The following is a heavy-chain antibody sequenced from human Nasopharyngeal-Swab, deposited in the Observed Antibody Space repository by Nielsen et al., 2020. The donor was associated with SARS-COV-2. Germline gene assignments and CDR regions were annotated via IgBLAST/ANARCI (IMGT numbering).Heavy chain of an antibody. J-gene: IGHJ6*03. D-gene: IGHD2-2*02. CDR3: ARHRPDCSSTSCYISHNYYMDV. CDR2: IYYSGST. V-gene: IGHV4-39*01. Sequence: RQAPGKGLEWIGSIYYSGSTYYNPSLKSRVTISVDTSKNQFSLKLSSVTAADTAVYYCARHRPDCSSTSCYISHNYYMDVWGKGTTVTVSS.